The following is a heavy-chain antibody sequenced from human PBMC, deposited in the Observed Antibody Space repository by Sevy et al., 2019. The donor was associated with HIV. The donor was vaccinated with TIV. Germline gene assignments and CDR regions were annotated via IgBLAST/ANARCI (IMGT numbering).Heavy chain of an antibody. V-gene: IGHV1-24*01. CDR2: FDPEDGET. D-gene: IGHD3-22*01. J-gene: IGHJ4*02. CDR3: AATKDYYENSGSPFDY. CDR1: GQTLNRLG. Sequence: ASVKVSCKVYGQTLNRLGIHWVRQAPGKGLEWMGSFDPEDGETFQAQKFQGRVTMTDDTSTDTAYMELSSLRAEDTAVYYCAATKDYYENSGSPFDYWGQGTLVTVSS.